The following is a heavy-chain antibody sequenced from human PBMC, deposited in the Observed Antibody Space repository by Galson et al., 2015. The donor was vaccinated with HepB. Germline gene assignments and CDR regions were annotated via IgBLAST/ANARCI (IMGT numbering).Heavy chain of an antibody. Sequence: SLRLSCAASGFTFSSYGMHWVRQAPGKGLEWVAVIWYDGSNKYYADSVKGRFTISRDNSKNTLYLQMNSLRAEDTAVYYCARDPNRVVVSVIVGAVDYWGQGTLVTVSS. CDR2: IWYDGSNK. J-gene: IGHJ4*02. CDR3: ARDPNRVVVSVIVGAVDY. CDR1: GFTFSSYG. D-gene: IGHD2-15*01. V-gene: IGHV3-33*01.